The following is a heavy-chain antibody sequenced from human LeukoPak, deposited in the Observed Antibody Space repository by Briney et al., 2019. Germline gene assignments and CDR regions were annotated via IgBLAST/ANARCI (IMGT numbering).Heavy chain of an antibody. D-gene: IGHD3-16*01. J-gene: IGHJ5*02. CDR1: GCSISPYY. V-gene: IGHV4-59*08. Sequence: SETLSLTGTVSGCSISPYYWSWIRQPPGKGLEWVGYMYYGGSTNYNPSLKSRVTISIDKTTNQFFLMLSSVSAADTPVYYCARRTGEAVWFDPWGRGTRVSVSS. CDR2: MYYGGST. CDR3: ARRTGEAVWFDP.